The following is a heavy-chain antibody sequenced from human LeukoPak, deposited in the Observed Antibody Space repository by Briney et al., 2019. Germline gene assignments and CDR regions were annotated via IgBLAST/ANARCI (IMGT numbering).Heavy chain of an antibody. CDR2: IYYSGST. J-gene: IGHJ4*02. CDR1: GGSISSYY. D-gene: IGHD6-13*01. CDR3: ARALGSVSSSWYFDY. Sequence: SETLSLTCTVSGGSISSYYWSWIRQPPGKGLEWIGYIYYSGSTNYNPSLKSRVTISVDTSKNQFSLKLSSVTAADTAVYYCARALGSVSSSWYFDYWGQGTLVTVSS. V-gene: IGHV4-59*01.